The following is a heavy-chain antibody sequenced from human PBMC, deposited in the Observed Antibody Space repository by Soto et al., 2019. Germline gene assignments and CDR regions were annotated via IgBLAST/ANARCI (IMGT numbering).Heavy chain of an antibody. J-gene: IGHJ4*02. CDR1: GFTFSSYG. CDR3: AREGSQSIAVVFGDY. Sequence: VQLVESGGGVVQPGRSLRLSCAASGFTFSSYGMHWVRQAPGKGLEWVAVIWYDGSNKYYADSVKGRFTISRDNSKNTLYLQMNSLRAEDTAVYYCAREGSQSIAVVFGDYWGQGTLVTVSS. CDR2: IWYDGSNK. V-gene: IGHV3-33*01. D-gene: IGHD6-19*01.